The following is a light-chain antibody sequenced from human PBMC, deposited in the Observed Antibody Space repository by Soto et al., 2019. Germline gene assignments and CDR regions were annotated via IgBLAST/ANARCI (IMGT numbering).Light chain of an antibody. J-gene: IGKJ4*01. CDR3: QQYNNWPPLT. V-gene: IGKV3-15*01. CDR2: GAS. CDR1: QSVSSN. Sequence: EIVMTQSPATLSVSPGEGATLSCRASQSVSSNLAWYQLKPGRAPRLLIYGASTRATGIPARFSGSGSGTEFTLTISSLQAEDSAAYYCQQYNNWPPLTFGGGTKVEIK.